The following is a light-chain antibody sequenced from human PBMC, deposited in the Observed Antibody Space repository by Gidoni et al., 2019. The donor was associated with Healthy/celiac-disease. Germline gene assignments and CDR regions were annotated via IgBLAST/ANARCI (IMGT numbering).Light chain of an antibody. V-gene: IGLV1-40*01. CDR1: SSNIGAGYD. CDR3: QSCDSSLSGYV. CDR2: GNS. J-gene: IGLJ1*01. Sequence: QSVLTQPPSESGAPGQRVTISCTGSSSNIGAGYDVHWYQQLPGTAPKLLIYGNSHRPSGVPDRFSGSKSGTSASLAITGLQAEDEADYYCQSCDSSLSGYVFGTGTKVTV.